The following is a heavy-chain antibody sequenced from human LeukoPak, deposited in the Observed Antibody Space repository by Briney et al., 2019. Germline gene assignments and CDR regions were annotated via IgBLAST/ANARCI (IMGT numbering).Heavy chain of an antibody. D-gene: IGHD5-24*01. CDR3: AKDREMATTSYYYYGMDV. CDR1: GFTFSTYA. Sequence: GGSLRLSCAASGFTFSTYAMIWVRQAPGKGLEWVAVISYDGSNKYYADSVKGRFTISRDNSKNTLYLQMNSLRAEDTAVYYCAKDREMATTSYYYYGMDVWGQGTTVTVSS. V-gene: IGHV3-30*18. CDR2: ISYDGSNK. J-gene: IGHJ6*02.